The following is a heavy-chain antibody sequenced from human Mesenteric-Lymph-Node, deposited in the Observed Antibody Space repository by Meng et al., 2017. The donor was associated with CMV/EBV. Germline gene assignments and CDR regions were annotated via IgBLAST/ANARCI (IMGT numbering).Heavy chain of an antibody. V-gene: IGHV4-59*11. D-gene: IGHD5-24*01. CDR1: GGSISSHY. Sequence: SETLSLTCTFSGGSISSHYWSWIRQSPGKGLEWIGYIHYSGSTSYNPSLKSRVTISVDTSKHQFSLKVTSLTAADTAVYYCAREDDYYGMDVWGQGTTVTVSS. J-gene: IGHJ6*02. CDR2: IHYSGST. CDR3: AREDDYYGMDV.